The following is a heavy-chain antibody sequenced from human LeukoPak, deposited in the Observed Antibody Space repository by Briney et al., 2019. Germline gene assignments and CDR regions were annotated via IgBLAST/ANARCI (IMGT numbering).Heavy chain of an antibody. CDR1: GFTFSSYE. V-gene: IGHV3-48*03. J-gene: IGHJ4*02. Sequence: GGSLRLSCAASGFTFSSYEMNWVRQAPGKGLEWVSYISSSGSTIYYADSVKGRFTISRDNAKNSLYLQMNSLRAEDTAVYYCARYPRSVYYFDYWGQGTLVTVSS. CDR2: ISSSGSTI. D-gene: IGHD2-2*01. CDR3: ARYPRSVYYFDY.